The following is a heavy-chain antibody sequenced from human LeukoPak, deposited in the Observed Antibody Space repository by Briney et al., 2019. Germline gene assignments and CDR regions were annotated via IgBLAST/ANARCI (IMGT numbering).Heavy chain of an antibody. Sequence: GGSLRLCCAASGFIVSSNYMSWVRQAPGKGLEWVSVIYSGGSTYYADSVKGRFTISRDNSKNTLYLQMNSLRAEDTAVYYCARDYYDSSGYGPIDYWGQGTLDTVSS. CDR2: IYSGGST. CDR3: ARDYYDSSGYGPIDY. V-gene: IGHV3-53*01. J-gene: IGHJ4*02. CDR1: GFIVSSNY. D-gene: IGHD3-22*01.